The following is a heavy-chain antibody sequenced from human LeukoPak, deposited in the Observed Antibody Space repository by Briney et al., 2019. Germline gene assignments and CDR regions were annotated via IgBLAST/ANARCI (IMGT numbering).Heavy chain of an antibody. J-gene: IGHJ5*02. CDR2: INHSGST. CDR1: GGSFSGHY. D-gene: IGHD2-2*01. V-gene: IGHV4-34*01. Sequence: SETLSLTCAVYGGSFSGHYWSWIRQPPGKGLEWIGEINHSGSTNYNPSLKSRVTISVDTSKNQFSLKLSSVTAAGTAVYYCARRYCSSTSCYLDWFDPWGQGTLVTVSS. CDR3: ARRYCSSTSCYLDWFDP.